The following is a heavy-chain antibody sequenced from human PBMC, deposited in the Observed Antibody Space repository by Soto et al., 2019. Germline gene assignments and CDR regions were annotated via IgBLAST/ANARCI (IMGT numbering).Heavy chain of an antibody. D-gene: IGHD3-10*01. CDR3: ARDFGPPQAFDI. Sequence: SVKVSCKASGGTFSSYAISWVRQAPGQGLEWMGGIIPIFGTANYAQKFQGRVTITADESTSTAYMELSSLRSEDTAVYYCARDFGPPQAFDIWGQGTRVTVSS. V-gene: IGHV1-69*13. J-gene: IGHJ3*02. CDR2: IIPIFGTA. CDR1: GGTFSSYA.